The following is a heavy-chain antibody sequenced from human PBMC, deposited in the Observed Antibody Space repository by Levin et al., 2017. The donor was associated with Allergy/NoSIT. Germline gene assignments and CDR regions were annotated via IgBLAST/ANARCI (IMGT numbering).Heavy chain of an antibody. CDR3: AKGGGWLQLNY. D-gene: IGHD5-24*01. Sequence: GGSLRLSCAASGFTFDDYAMHWVRQAPGKGLEWVSGISWNSGSIGYADSVKGRFTISRDNAKNSLYLQMNSLRAEDTALYYCAKGGGWLQLNYWGQGTLVTVSS. CDR1: GFTFDDYA. V-gene: IGHV3-9*01. CDR2: ISWNSGSI. J-gene: IGHJ4*02.